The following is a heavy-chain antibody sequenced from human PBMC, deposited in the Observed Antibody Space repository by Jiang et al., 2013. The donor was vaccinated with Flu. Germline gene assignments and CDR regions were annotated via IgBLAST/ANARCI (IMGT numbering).Heavy chain of an antibody. Sequence: YDGSNKYYADSVKGRFTISRDNSKNTLYLQMNSLRAEDTAVYYCAKEGGSGSYYDPHYFDYWGQGTLVTVSS. J-gene: IGHJ4*02. D-gene: IGHD3-10*01. CDR3: AKEGGSGSYYDPHYFDY. V-gene: IGHV3-30*18. CDR2: YDGSNK.